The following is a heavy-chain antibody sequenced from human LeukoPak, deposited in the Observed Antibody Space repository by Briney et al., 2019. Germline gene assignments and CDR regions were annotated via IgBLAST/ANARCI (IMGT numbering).Heavy chain of an antibody. CDR2: IYYTGST. V-gene: IGHV4-59*01. D-gene: IGHD3-10*01. CDR1: GGSISSYY. J-gene: IGHJ5*02. CDR3: ARVVIMDITMVRGSWFDP. Sequence: SETLSLTCTVSGGSISSYYWSWIRQPPGKGLEWIEYIYYTGSTNYNPSLKSRVTISVDTSKNQLSLKLSSVTAADTAVYYCARVVIMDITMVRGSWFDPWGQGTLVTVSS.